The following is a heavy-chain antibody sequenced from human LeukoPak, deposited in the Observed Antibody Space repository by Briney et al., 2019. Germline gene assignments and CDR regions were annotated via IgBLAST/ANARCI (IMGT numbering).Heavy chain of an antibody. CDR1: GFTISTYA. J-gene: IGHJ4*02. CDR3: AKEFIAGDGHVDCDS. Sequence: GGSLRLSCTASGFTISTYAMTWVRQAPGKGLEWVSSITSSGATTYYADSVKGRFTISRDISKNTLYLQMNSLTAEDSAVYYCAKEFIAGDGHVDCDSWGQGTLVTVSS. CDR2: ITSSGATT. V-gene: IGHV3-23*01. D-gene: IGHD5-24*01.